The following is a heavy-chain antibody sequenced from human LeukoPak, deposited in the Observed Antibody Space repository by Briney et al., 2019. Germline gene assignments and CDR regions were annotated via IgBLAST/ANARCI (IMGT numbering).Heavy chain of an antibody. D-gene: IGHD3/OR15-3a*01. Sequence: PSETLSLTCTVSGGSISSHYWSWIRQPPGKGLEWIGYIYYSGSTNYNPSLKSRVTISVDTSKNQFSLKLSSVTAADTVVYYCARGWTPYYFDYWGQGTLVTVSS. CDR3: ARGWTPYYFDY. CDR2: IYYSGST. J-gene: IGHJ4*02. CDR1: GGSISSHY. V-gene: IGHV4-59*11.